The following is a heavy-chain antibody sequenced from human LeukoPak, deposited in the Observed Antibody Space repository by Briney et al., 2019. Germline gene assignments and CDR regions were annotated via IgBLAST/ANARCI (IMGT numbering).Heavy chain of an antibody. J-gene: IGHJ4*02. CDR2: IGTAGDT. Sequence: GGSLRLSCAASGFTFSSYDMHWVRQATGKGLEWVSAIGTAGDTYYPGSVKGRFTISRDNSKNTLYLQMNSLRAEDTAVYYCAKGPRYRYYFDYWGQGTLVTVSS. V-gene: IGHV3-13*01. CDR3: AKGPRYRYYFDY. CDR1: GFTFSSYD. D-gene: IGHD3-9*01.